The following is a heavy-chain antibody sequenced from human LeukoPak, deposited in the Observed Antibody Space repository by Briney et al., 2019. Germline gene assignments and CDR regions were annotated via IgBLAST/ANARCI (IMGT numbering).Heavy chain of an antibody. CDR2: INHSGST. Sequence: SETLSLTCAVYGGSFSGYYWSWIRQPPGKGLEWIGEINHSGSTNYNPPLKSRVTISVDTSKNQFSLKLSSVTAADTAVYYCARGSSVVGATGDYWGQGTLVTVSS. CDR1: GGSFSGYY. CDR3: ARGSSVVGATGDY. D-gene: IGHD1-26*01. J-gene: IGHJ4*02. V-gene: IGHV4-34*01.